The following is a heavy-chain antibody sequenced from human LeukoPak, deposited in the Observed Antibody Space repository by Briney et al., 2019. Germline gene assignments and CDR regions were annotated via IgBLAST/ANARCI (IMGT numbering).Heavy chain of an antibody. Sequence: QPGGSLRLSCAASGFTSSSYSMNWVRQAPGKGLEWLSYISSTSSAIYYADSLKGRFTISRDNAKNSLYLQMDSLRAEDTAVYYCARVIGSYGDSAYWGQGTLVTVSS. J-gene: IGHJ4*02. CDR3: ARVIGSYGDSAY. CDR2: ISSTSSAI. D-gene: IGHD3-16*01. V-gene: IGHV3-48*04. CDR1: GFTSSSYS.